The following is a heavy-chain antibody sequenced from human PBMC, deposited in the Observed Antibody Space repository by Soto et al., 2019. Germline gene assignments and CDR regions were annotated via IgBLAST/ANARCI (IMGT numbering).Heavy chain of an antibody. CDR3: ARDTVVARSLIDY. J-gene: IGHJ4*02. V-gene: IGHV1-46*01. Sequence: GASEKVACKAAGYTFTSYYMHWVRQAPGQELEWMGIITPSGGSTSYAQKFQGRATMTRDTSTSTVFMELSRLRSEDTAVYYCARDTVVARSLIDYRGPGPLVTVSA. CDR1: GYTFTSYY. CDR2: ITPSGGST. D-gene: IGHD2-15*01.